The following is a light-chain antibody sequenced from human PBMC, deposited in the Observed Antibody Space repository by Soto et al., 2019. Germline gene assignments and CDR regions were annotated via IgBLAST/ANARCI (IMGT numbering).Light chain of an antibody. CDR3: QQGSNWPPRT. Sequence: EVVLTQSPATLSLSPGESATLSCRASESVSRYLAWYQQRPGQAPRLLMYDVSNRATGIPARFSGSGSGTDFTLTISSLEPEDFAIYYCQQGSNWPPRTFGQGTKVE. CDR2: DVS. V-gene: IGKV3-11*01. CDR1: ESVSRY. J-gene: IGKJ1*01.